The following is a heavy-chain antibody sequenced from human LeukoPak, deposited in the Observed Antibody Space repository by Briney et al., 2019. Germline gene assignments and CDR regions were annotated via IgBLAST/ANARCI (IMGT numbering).Heavy chain of an antibody. Sequence: PGGSLRLSCAASGFPFDDYGMNWVRQVPGKGLEWVSGINWNGGSTGYADSLKGRFTISRDNAKNSLYLQMNSLRAEDTALYYCARDIVLIVVAVRGSFDIWGQGTMVTVSS. CDR1: GFPFDDYG. CDR3: ARDIVLIVVAVRGSFDI. D-gene: IGHD6-19*01. CDR2: INWNGGST. V-gene: IGHV3-20*04. J-gene: IGHJ3*02.